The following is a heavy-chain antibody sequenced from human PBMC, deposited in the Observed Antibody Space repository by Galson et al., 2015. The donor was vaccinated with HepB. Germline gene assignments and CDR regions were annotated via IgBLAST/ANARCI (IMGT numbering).Heavy chain of an antibody. CDR1: GFTFSSYW. V-gene: IGHV3-74*01. D-gene: IGHD4-17*01. Sequence: SLRLSCAASGFTFSSYWMHWVRQAPGKGLVWVSRINSDGSSTSYADSVKGRFTISRDNAKNTLYLQMNSLRAEDTAVYYCAREGGGTTVTSNFDYGGQGTLVTVSS. CDR2: INSDGSST. CDR3: AREGGGTTVTSNFDY. J-gene: IGHJ4*02.